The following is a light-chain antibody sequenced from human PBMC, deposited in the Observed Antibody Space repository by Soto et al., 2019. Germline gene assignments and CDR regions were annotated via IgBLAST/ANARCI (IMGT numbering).Light chain of an antibody. V-gene: IGKV3-20*01. CDR2: GAS. Sequence: QTPRAPSMATGESATLSCRASQSFGSSHLAWYQQKPGQAPSLLMYGASSRATGIPDRFSGSGSGTDFTLTISRLEPDDFAVYYCQQYGSAPWTFGQGTKVDIK. CDR1: QSFGSSH. CDR3: QQYGSAPWT. J-gene: IGKJ1*01.